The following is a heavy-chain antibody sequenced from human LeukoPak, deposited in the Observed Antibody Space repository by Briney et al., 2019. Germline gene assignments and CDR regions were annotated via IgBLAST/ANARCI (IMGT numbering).Heavy chain of an antibody. J-gene: IGHJ3*02. V-gene: IGHV3-30-3*01. D-gene: IGHD6-13*01. CDR1: GFTFSSYA. Sequence: GGSLRLSCAASGFTFSSYAMHWVRQAPGKGLEWVAVISYDGSNKYYADSVKGRFTISRDNSKNTLYLQMNSLRAEGTAVYYCARDGIAAAGPLDAFDIWGQGTMVTVSS. CDR2: ISYDGSNK. CDR3: ARDGIAAAGPLDAFDI.